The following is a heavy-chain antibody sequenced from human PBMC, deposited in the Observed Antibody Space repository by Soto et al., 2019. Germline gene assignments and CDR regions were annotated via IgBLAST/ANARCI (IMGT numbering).Heavy chain of an antibody. J-gene: IGHJ5*02. D-gene: IGHD1-26*01. CDR1: GFTFRSYW. CDR2: INSDGTRT. V-gene: IGHV3-74*01. CDR3: ARVATGSYDWFDP. Sequence: GGSLRLSCAASGFTFRSYWMHWVRQAPGKGLMWVSRINSDGTRTAYADSVKGRFTISRDNTKDTLFLYMDGLRAEDTAVYYCARVATGSYDWFDPWGQGTLVTVSS.